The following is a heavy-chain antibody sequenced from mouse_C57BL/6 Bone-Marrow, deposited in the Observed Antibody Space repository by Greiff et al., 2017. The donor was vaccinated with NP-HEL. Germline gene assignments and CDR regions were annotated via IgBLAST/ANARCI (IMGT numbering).Heavy chain of an antibody. V-gene: IGHV1-22*01. CDR3: ARLSGSSAWFAY. J-gene: IGHJ3*01. D-gene: IGHD1-1*01. Sequence: EVQLQQSGPELVKPGASVKMSCKASGYTFTDYNMHWVKQSHGKSLEWIGYINPNNGGTSYNQKFKGKATLTVNKSSSTAYMELRSLTSEDSAVYFCARLSGSSAWFAYWGQGTLVTVSA. CDR2: INPNNGGT. CDR1: GYTFTDYN.